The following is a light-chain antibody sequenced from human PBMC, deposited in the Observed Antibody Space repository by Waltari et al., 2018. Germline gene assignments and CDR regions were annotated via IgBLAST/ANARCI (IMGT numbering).Light chain of an antibody. J-gene: IGKJ1*01. V-gene: IGKV4-1*01. CDR2: WAS. CDR3: QQYYSTPS. Sequence: DIVMTQSPDSLAVSLGERATINCKSSQSVLYSSNNKNNLAWYQQKPGQAPKLLIYWASTRESGVPDRFSGSGSGTDFTLTISSLQAEDVAVYYCQQYYSTPSCGLGTKVEIK. CDR1: QSVLYSSNNKNN.